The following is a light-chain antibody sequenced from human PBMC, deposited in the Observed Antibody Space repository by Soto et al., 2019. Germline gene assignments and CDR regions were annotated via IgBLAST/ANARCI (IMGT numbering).Light chain of an antibody. CDR3: TSYAGTNIV. CDR1: SSDVGANNY. Sequence: QSALTQPPSASGPPGQSVTISCTGTSSDVGANNYVSWYQQHPGKAPKLMIYEVTKRPSGVPDRFSGSKSGKTASLTVSGLQAEDEADYYCTSYAGTNIVFGTGTKVTVL. CDR2: EVT. V-gene: IGLV2-8*01. J-gene: IGLJ1*01.